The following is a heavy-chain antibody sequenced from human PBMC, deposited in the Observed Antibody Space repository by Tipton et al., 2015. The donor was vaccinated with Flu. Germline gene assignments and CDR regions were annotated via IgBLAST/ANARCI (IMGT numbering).Heavy chain of an antibody. J-gene: IGHJ4*02. D-gene: IGHD3-10*01. V-gene: IGHV4-39*07. CDR1: DGSISSSSYY. CDR2: VFYTGYP. CDR3: ARGSGSGTFVIFDF. Sequence: TLSLTCSVFDGSISSSSYYWGWIRQPPGRGLEWVGSVFYTGYPYHNPSLKSRVAMSIDTSKSHFSLRLSSMTAADTAVYYCARGSGSGTFVIFDFWGQGTVVTVSS.